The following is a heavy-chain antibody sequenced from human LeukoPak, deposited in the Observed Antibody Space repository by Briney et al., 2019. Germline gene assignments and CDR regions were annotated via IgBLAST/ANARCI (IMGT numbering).Heavy chain of an antibody. V-gene: IGHV3-20*04. CDR2: INWKGDVT. J-gene: IGHJ6*03. D-gene: IGHD1-1*01. CDR1: GFTYDDHG. Sequence: PGGSLSLACAASGFTYDDHGMNWVRQAPGKGPEWVSGINWKGDVTGYADSVKGRFTISRDNAKNSLYLQMESLRGEDTALYFCARAGRGHTWDGAYCYQMAVWGKGSTATVSS. CDR3: ARAGRGHTWDGAYCYQMAV.